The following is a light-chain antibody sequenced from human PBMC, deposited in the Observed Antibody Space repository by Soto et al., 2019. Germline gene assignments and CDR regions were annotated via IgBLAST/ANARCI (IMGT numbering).Light chain of an antibody. J-gene: IGLJ1*01. CDR3: TSYAGINVLYI. CDR2: EVS. CDR1: SSDVGAYDC. Sequence: QSVLAQPPSASGSPGQSVTISCTGTSSDVGAYDCVSCYQQHPGKAPKLIMYEVSKRPSGVPDRFSGSKSGNTSSLTVSGLQPEDEADYYCTSYAGINVLYIFGTGTKVTVL. V-gene: IGLV2-8*01.